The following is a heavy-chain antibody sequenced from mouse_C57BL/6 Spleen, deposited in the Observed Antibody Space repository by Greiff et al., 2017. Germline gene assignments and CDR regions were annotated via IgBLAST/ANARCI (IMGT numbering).Heavy chain of an antibody. CDR1: GYTFTSYW. J-gene: IGHJ4*01. V-gene: IGHV1-69*01. D-gene: IGHD3-2*02. CDR3: ARTAQGSYYAMDY. Sequence: QVQLQQPGAELVMPGASVKLSCKASGYTFTSYWMHWVKQRPGQGLEWIGEIDPSDCYTNYNQKFKGKSTLTVDKSSSTAYMQLSSLTSEDSAVYYCARTAQGSYYAMDYWGQGTSVTVSS. CDR2: IDPSDCYT.